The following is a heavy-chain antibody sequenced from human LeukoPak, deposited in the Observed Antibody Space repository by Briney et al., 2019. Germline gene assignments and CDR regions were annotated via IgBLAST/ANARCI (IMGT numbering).Heavy chain of an antibody. J-gene: IGHJ5*02. CDR2: MNRNSGNT. D-gene: IGHD4-11*01. Sequence: GASVTVSCKASGYTFTSYDINWVRQATGQGLEWMGWMNRNSGNTGYAQKFPGRVTMTRNTSISTAYMELSSLRSEDTAVYYCARGRAVSNWFDPWGQGTLVTVSS. CDR1: GYTFTSYD. CDR3: ARGRAVSNWFDP. V-gene: IGHV1-8*01.